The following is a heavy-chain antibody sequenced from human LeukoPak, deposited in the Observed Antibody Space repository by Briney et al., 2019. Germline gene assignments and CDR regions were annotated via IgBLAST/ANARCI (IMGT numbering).Heavy chain of an antibody. CDR3: ARDSYYDILTGNADPEYYYYYYGMDL. V-gene: IGHV3-7*03. CDR1: EFNFRSFW. CDR2: IKQDGSDK. J-gene: IGHJ6*04. D-gene: IGHD3-9*01. Sequence: GGSVRLSCVASEFNFRSFWMSWVRQAPGKGLEWVANIKQDGSDKYYVDSVRGRFTISRDNARKSLFLQMNDLRVEDTAVYYCARDSYYDILTGNADPEYYYYYYGMDLWGKGTTVTVSS.